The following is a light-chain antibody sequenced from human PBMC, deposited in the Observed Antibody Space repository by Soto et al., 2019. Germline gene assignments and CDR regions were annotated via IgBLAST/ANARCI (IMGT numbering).Light chain of an antibody. CDR1: QSISSW. V-gene: IGKV1-5*03. CDR2: KAS. J-gene: IGKJ1*01. Sequence: DIQMTQSPSTLSSSVGDRATITCRASQSISSWLAWYQQKPGKAPKLLIYKASSLESGVPSRFSGSGSGTEFTLTISSLEPDDFATYYCQQYNSYLRTFGQGTKVEIK. CDR3: QQYNSYLRT.